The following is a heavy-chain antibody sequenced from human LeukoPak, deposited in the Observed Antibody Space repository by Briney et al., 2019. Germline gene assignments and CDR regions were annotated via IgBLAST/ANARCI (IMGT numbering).Heavy chain of an antibody. D-gene: IGHD6-19*01. CDR1: GFTFDDYA. V-gene: IGHV3-9*01. Sequence: PGRSLRLSCAASGFTFDDYAMHWVRQAPGKGLEWVSGISWNSGSIGYADSVKGRFTISRDNAKNSLYLQMNSLRAEDTALYYCAKDGHSSGWYYYYGMDVWGQGTTVTVSS. CDR2: ISWNSGSI. CDR3: AKDGHSSGWYYYYGMDV. J-gene: IGHJ6*02.